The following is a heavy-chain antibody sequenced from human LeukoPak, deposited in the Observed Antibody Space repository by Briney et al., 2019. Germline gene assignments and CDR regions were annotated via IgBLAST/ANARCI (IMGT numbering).Heavy chain of an antibody. D-gene: IGHD3-16*01. Sequence: TGGALRLSCAASGFTFSSYWMSWVRQAPGKGLEWVANIKQDGSEKYYVDSVKGRFTISRDNAKNSLYLQMNSLRAEDTAVYYCARGRFLGNYYMDVWGKGNTVTVSS. V-gene: IGHV3-7*01. J-gene: IGHJ6*03. CDR1: GFTFSSYW. CDR2: IKQDGSEK. CDR3: ARGRFLGNYYMDV.